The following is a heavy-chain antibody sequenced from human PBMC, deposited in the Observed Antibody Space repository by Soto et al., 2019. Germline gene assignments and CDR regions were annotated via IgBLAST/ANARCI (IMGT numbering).Heavy chain of an antibody. CDR2: ISSSGSTI. V-gene: IGHV3-11*01. D-gene: IGHD3-3*01. CDR1: GFTFSDYY. Sequence: PGGSLRLSCAASGFTFSDYYMSWIRQAPGKGLEWVSYISSSGSTIYYADSVKGRFTISRDNARNSLYLQMNSLRAEDTAVYYCARGPDFWSAEDAFDIWGQGTMVTVS. J-gene: IGHJ3*02. CDR3: ARGPDFWSAEDAFDI.